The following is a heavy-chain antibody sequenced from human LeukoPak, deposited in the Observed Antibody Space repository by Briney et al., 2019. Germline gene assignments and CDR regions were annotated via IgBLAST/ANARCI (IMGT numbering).Heavy chain of an antibody. CDR1: GYTFTGYY. V-gene: IGHV1-69*13. CDR3: ASGIFSSDCSSTSCMYYFDY. Sequence: GASVKVSCKASGYTFTGYYMHWVRQAPGQGLEWMGGIIPIFGTANYAQKFQGRVTITADESTSTAYMELSSLRSEDTAVYYCASGIFSSDCSSTSCMYYFDYWGQGTLVTVSS. CDR2: IIPIFGTA. D-gene: IGHD2-2*01. J-gene: IGHJ4*02.